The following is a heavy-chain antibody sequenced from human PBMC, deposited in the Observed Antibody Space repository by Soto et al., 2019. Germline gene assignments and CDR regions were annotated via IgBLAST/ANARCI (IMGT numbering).Heavy chain of an antibody. V-gene: IGHV3-33*01. CDR1: GFTFSSYG. J-gene: IGHJ4*02. D-gene: IGHD3-10*01. CDR3: ATLDGDRYYYGSGSYRSY. Sequence: QVQLVESGGGVVQPGRSLRLSCAASGFTFSSYGMHWVRQAPGKGLEWVAVIWYDGSNKYYADSVKGRFTISRDNSKNTLYLQMNSLRAEDTAVYYCATLDGDRYYYGSGSYRSYWGQGTLVTVSS. CDR2: IWYDGSNK.